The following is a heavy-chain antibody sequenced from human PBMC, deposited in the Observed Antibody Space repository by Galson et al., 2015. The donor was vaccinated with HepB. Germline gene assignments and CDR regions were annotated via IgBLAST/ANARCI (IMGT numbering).Heavy chain of an antibody. J-gene: IGHJ4*02. CDR1: GFSVSTSGAG. CDR2: IYWNDEK. Sequence: PALVKPTQTLTLTCTFSGFSVSTSGAGMCWVRQAPGKALEWLALIYWNDEKRYSSSLKNRLTITKDTSKNQVVLTMTNMDPVDTATYNCVHSTTVTTGFDYWGQGTLVTVST. CDR3: VHSTTVTTGFDY. V-gene: IGHV2-5*01. D-gene: IGHD4-11*01.